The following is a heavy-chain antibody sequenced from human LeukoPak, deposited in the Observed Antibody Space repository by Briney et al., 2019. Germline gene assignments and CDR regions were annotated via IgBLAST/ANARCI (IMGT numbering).Heavy chain of an antibody. CDR2: ISAYNGNT. D-gene: IGHD3-10*01. CDR1: GYTFTSYG. Sequence: ASVKVSCKASGYTFTSYGIIWVRQAPGQGLEWMGWISAYNGNTNYAHKLQGRVTMTTDTSTSTAYMELRSLRSDDTAVYYCARVEDGAYYYYYGMDLWGQGTTVTVSS. V-gene: IGHV1-18*01. CDR3: ARVEDGAYYYYYGMDL. J-gene: IGHJ6*02.